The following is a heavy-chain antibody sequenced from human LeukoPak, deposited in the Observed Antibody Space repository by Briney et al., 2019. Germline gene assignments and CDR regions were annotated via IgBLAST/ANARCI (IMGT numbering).Heavy chain of an antibody. D-gene: IGHD5-12*01. CDR1: GYTFTSYG. J-gene: IGHJ5*02. CDR2: ISAYNGNT. V-gene: IGHV1-18*01. Sequence: GASVKVSCKVSGYTFTSYGISWVRQAPGQGLEWMGWISAYNGNTNYAQKLQGRVTMTTDTSTSTAYMELRSLRSDDTAVYYCARRRLAPVVRSGYGFDRWGQGTLVTVSS. CDR3: ARRRLAPVVRSGYGFDR.